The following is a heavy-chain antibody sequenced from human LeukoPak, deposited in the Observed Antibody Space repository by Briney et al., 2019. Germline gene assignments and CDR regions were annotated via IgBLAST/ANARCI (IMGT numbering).Heavy chain of an antibody. CDR1: GFTLTSYS. Sequence: GSLKLSCEVSGFTLTSYSMNWVRQAPGKGLEWMGGFDTKNGYTIYAQKVQGRVTMTEDTSTDTAYMELSSLRSEDTAVYYCARYFDELYFDYWGQGTLVTVSS. CDR3: ARYFDELYFDY. V-gene: IGHV1-24*01. J-gene: IGHJ4*02. D-gene: IGHD3-9*01. CDR2: FDTKNGYT.